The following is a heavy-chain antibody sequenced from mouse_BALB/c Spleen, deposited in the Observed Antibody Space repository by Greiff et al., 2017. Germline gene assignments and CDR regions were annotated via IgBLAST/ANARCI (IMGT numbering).Heavy chain of an antibody. Sequence: VQVVESGAELVRPGSSVKISCKASGYAFSSYWMNWVKQRPGQGLEWIGQIYPGDGDTNYNGKFKGKATLTADKSSSTAYMQLSSLTSEDSAVYFCARYGTTDAWFAYWGQGTLVTVSA. D-gene: IGHD1-1*01. J-gene: IGHJ3*01. V-gene: IGHV1-80*01. CDR3: ARYGTTDAWFAY. CDR1: GYAFSSYW. CDR2: IYPGDGDT.